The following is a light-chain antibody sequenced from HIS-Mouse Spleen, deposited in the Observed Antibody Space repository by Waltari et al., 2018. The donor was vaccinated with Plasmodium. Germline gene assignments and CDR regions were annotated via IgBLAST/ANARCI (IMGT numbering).Light chain of an antibody. CDR2: KGS. V-gene: IGLV2-23*03. CDR3: CSYAGSSTFVV. Sequence: QSALTQPASVSGSPGQSITISCTGTSSDVGSYNLVSWYQQHPGKAPKLMIYKGSKRPSGVSKRFSGSKSGNTASLTISGLQAEDEADYYCCSYAGSSTFVVFGGGTKLTVL. CDR1: SSDVGSYNL. J-gene: IGLJ2*01.